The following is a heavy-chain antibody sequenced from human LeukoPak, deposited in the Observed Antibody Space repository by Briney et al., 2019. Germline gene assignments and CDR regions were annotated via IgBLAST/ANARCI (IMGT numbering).Heavy chain of an antibody. D-gene: IGHD5-18*01. V-gene: IGHV1-18*01. CDR1: GYTFSSYG. CDR2: ISGYNGNT. Sequence: ASVKVSCEASGYTFSSYGITWVRQAPGQGLEWMGWISGYNGNTKYAQKLQGRVTLTTDTSTTTAYMELRSLRSDDTAVYYCVRQVDITMALPDYWGQGTLVTVSS. CDR3: VRQVDITMALPDY. J-gene: IGHJ4*02.